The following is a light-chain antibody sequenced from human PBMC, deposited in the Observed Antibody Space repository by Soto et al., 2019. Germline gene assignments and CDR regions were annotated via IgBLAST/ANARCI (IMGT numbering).Light chain of an antibody. CDR1: QGISSY. V-gene: IGKV1-9*01. CDR3: QQYHSYPYT. Sequence: DIQMAQSPSIVSVSVVDIVTITFLASQGISSYLAWYQQKPGKAPKLLIYAASTLQSGVPSRFSGSGSGTDFTLTISCLQSEDFATYYCQQYHSYPYTFGQGTKVDIK. CDR2: AAS. J-gene: IGKJ2*01.